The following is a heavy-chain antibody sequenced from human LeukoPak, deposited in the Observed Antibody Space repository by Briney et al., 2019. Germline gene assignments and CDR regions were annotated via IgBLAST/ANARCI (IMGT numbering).Heavy chain of an antibody. CDR3: ARASHDYGDYSHFDY. CDR1: GGSISSSSYY. J-gene: IGHJ4*02. Sequence: TSETLSLTCTVSGGSISSSSYYWGWIRQPPGKGLEWIGEIYHSGSTNYNPSLKTRVTISVDKSKNQFSLKLSSVTAADTAVYYCARASHDYGDYSHFDYWGQGTLVTVSS. CDR2: IYHSGST. V-gene: IGHV4-39*07. D-gene: IGHD4-17*01.